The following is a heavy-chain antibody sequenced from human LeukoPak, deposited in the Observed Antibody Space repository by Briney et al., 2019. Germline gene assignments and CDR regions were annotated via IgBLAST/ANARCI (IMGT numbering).Heavy chain of an antibody. CDR1: GFTFSSYS. D-gene: IGHD3-10*01. CDR2: ISSSSSTI. J-gene: IGHJ4*02. V-gene: IGHV3-48*01. CDR3: ARGGFGELFSSDY. Sequence: GGSLRLSCAASGFTFSSYSMNWVRQAPGKGLEWVSYISSSSSTIYYAESVKGRFTISRDNAKTLLYQQMNSLRAEDTAVYYCARGGFGELFSSDYWGQGTLVTVSS.